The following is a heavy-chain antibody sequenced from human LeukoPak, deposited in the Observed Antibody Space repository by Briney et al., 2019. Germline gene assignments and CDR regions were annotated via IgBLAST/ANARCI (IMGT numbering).Heavy chain of an antibody. CDR1: GFTFSSYA. CDR3: ARGWGMVRGVLGH. J-gene: IGHJ5*02. V-gene: IGHV3-23*01. D-gene: IGHD3-10*01. CDR2: ISGSGGST. Sequence: GGSLRLSCAASGFTFSSYAMSWVRQAPGKGLEWVSAISGSGGSTYYADSVKGRFTISRDNSKNTLYLQMNSLRAEDTAVYYCARGWGMVRGVLGHWGQGTLVTVSS.